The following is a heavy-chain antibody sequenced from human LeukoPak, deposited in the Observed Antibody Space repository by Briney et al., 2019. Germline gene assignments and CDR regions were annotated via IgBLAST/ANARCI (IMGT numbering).Heavy chain of an antibody. Sequence: GGSLRLSCAASGFTFSSYAMSWVRQAPGKGLEWVSVIYSGGSTSYADSVKGRFTISRDNSKNTLYLQMNSLRAEDTAVYYCASRATVTTDRFWFDPWGQGTLVTVSS. CDR2: IYSGGST. V-gene: IGHV3-23*03. D-gene: IGHD4-11*01. J-gene: IGHJ5*02. CDR1: GFTFSSYA. CDR3: ASRATVTTDRFWFDP.